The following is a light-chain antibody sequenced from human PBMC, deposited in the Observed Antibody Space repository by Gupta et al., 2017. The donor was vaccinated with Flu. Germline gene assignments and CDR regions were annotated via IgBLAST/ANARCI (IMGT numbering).Light chain of an antibody. CDR3: QQTVRPPVT. V-gene: IGKV1-39*01. Sequence: DIQVTQSPSSLSAPVGDRVTITCRASQSVGRYFHWYQQKPGRPPKLLIYSISNLQSGVPSRFSGSGSGTDFTLTISRLQPEDFGIYYCQQTVRPPVTFGAGTKVEIK. CDR1: QSVGRY. CDR2: SIS. J-gene: IGKJ4*01.